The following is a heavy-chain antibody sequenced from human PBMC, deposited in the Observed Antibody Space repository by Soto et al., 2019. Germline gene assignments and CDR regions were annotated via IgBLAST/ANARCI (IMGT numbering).Heavy chain of an antibody. CDR3: ASDRAVGLVDY. D-gene: IGHD6-19*01. J-gene: IGHJ4*02. V-gene: IGHV1-18*01. CDR1: GYTFTSYG. Sequence: QVQLVQSGAEVKKPGASVKVSCKASGYTFTSYGISWVRQAPGQGLEWMGWISAYNGNIKYAQKLQGRVTMTTDTSTSTAYMELRSLRSDDAAGYYCASDRAVGLVDYWGQGTLVTVSS. CDR2: ISAYNGNI.